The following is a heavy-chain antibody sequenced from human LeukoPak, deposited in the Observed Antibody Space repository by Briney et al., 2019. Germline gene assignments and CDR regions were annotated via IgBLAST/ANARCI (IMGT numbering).Heavy chain of an antibody. Sequence: SETLSLTCTVPGGSISRGGYYSSWIRQHPGNGLEWIGYIYYSGSTYYNPYLKSRVTISVDTFKNQFSLKLSSVTGADTVVYYCAKGTTTVTNYYFDYWGEGWLVSVSS. J-gene: IGHJ4*01. CDR3: AKGTTTVTNYYFDY. CDR1: GGSISRGGYY. D-gene: IGHD4-17*01. CDR2: IYYSGST. V-gene: IGHV4-31*03.